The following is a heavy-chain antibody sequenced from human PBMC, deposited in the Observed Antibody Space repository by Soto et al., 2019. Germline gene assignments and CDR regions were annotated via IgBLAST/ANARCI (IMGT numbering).Heavy chain of an antibody. D-gene: IGHD3-10*01. V-gene: IGHV1-18*01. Sequence: QVQLVQSGGEVRKPGASVKVSCKASGYTFTSHGISWVRQAPGQGLEWMGWISAYNGDTNYAQKLQGRVTVTTDRSTSTAYMELRSLRSEDTAVYYCARMVRGSNFDYCDYMDFWGTGTRVTVSS. CDR2: ISAYNGDT. CDR3: ARMVRGSNFDYCDYMDF. CDR1: GYTFTSHG. J-gene: IGHJ6*03.